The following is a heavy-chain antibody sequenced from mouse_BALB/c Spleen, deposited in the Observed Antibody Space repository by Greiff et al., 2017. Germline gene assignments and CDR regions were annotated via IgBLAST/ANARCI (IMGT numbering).Heavy chain of an antibody. CDR1: GYAFTNYL. J-gene: IGHJ1*01. CDR2: INPGSGGT. Sequence: QVQLQHSGAELVRPGTSVKVSCKASGYAFTNYLIEWVKQRPGQGLEWIGVINPGSGGTNYNEKFKGKATLTADKSSSTAYMQLSSLTSDDSAVYFCASVYRYDEDWYVDVWGAGTTVTVAS. CDR3: ASVYRYDEDWYVDV. D-gene: IGHD2-14*01. V-gene: IGHV1-54*01.